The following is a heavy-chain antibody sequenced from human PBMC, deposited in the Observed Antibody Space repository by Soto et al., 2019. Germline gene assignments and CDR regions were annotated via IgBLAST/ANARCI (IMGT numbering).Heavy chain of an antibody. CDR2: ISYDGSNK. V-gene: IGHV3-30-3*01. CDR1: GFTFSSYA. Sequence: GGSLRLSCAASGFTFSSYAMNWVRQAPGKGLEWVAVISYDGSNKYYADSVKGRITISRDNSRNTLYLQMNSLRAEDTAMYYCARDLGNNYGSFAYWGQGTLVTVSS. J-gene: IGHJ4*02. CDR3: ARDLGNNYGSFAY. D-gene: IGHD5-18*01.